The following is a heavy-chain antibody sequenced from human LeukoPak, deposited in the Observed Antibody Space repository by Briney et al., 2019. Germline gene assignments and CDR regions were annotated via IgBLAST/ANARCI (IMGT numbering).Heavy chain of an antibody. D-gene: IGHD6-19*01. CDR3: ARSIAVAGNWFDP. CDR2: IYTSWST. V-gene: IGHV4-4*07. J-gene: IGHJ5*02. Sequence: SETLSLTCTVSGGSISSYYWSWIRRPAGKGLEWIGRIYTSWSTNYNPSLKSRVTMSVDTSKNQSSLKLSSVTAADTAVYYCARSIAVAGNWFDPWGQRTLVTVSS. CDR1: GGSISSYY.